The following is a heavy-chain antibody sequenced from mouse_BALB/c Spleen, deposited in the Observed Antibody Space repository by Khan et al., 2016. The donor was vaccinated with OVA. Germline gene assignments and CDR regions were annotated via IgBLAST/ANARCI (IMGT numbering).Heavy chain of an antibody. V-gene: IGHV3-2*02. Sequence: EVQLQESGPGLVKPSQSLSLTCTVTGYSITSDSAWNWIRQFPGNNLEWMGYIRSTGSTSYNPSLKSRISITRDTSKNQFFLQLKSVTTEDTATYYGARDRDYSYGYAFDYWGRGTTVTVSS. CDR1: GYSITSDSA. CDR2: IRSTGST. D-gene: IGHD2-12*01. J-gene: IGHJ4*01. CDR3: ARDRDYSYGYAFDY.